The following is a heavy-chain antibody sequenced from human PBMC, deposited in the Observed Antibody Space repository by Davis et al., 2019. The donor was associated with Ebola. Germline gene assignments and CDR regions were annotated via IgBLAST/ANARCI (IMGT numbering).Heavy chain of an antibody. CDR1: GYSFTSYW. D-gene: IGHD1-26*01. J-gene: IGHJ6*02. Sequence: KVSCKGSGYSFTSYWITWVRQKPGKGLEWMGMIYPSDSDTRYSPSFQGQVIISADQSISTAYLQWDSLQASDTAVYYCAKTSNVGYYYGMDVWGQGTTVTVSS. CDR2: IYPSDSDT. CDR3: AKTSNVGYYYGMDV. V-gene: IGHV5-51*01.